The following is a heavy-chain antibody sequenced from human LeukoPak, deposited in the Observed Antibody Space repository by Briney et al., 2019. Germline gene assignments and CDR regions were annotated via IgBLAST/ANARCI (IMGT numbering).Heavy chain of an antibody. V-gene: IGHV3-21*01. Sequence: GGSLRLSCAASGFAFSDYSINWVRQAPGKGLEWVSSVSSSGRYTYYADSVKGRFTLSKDNANNSLFMEMTSLRAEDTAVYYCARDRSSTSGYYMDVWGKGATVTVSS. CDR1: GFAFSDYS. J-gene: IGHJ6*03. CDR2: VSSSGRYT. D-gene: IGHD2-2*01. CDR3: ARDRSSTSGYYMDV.